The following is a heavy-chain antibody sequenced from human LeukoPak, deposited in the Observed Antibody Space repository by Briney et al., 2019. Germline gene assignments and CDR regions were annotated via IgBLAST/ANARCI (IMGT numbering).Heavy chain of an antibody. Sequence: SQTLSLTCTVSGGSISSGDYYWSWIRQHPGRGLEWIGYIYYSGSTYYNPSLKSRVTISVDTSKNQFSLKLSSVTAADTAVYYCARAYEESPFDYWGQGTLVTVSS. CDR1: GGSISSGDYY. CDR3: ARAYEESPFDY. V-gene: IGHV4-30-4*08. D-gene: IGHD3-16*01. CDR2: IYYSGST. J-gene: IGHJ4*02.